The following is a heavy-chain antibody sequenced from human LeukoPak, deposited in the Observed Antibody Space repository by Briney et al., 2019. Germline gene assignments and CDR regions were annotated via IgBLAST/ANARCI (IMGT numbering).Heavy chain of an antibody. V-gene: IGHV3-23*01. Sequence: PGGSLRLSCAASGFTFSSYAMSWVRQAPGKGLEWVSAISGSGGSTYYADSVKGRFTISRDTSKNTLYLQMNSLRAEDTAVYYCAKGRVDYVQAFDIWGQGTMVTVSS. D-gene: IGHD4-17*01. J-gene: IGHJ3*02. CDR2: ISGSGGST. CDR3: AKGRVDYVQAFDI. CDR1: GFTFSSYA.